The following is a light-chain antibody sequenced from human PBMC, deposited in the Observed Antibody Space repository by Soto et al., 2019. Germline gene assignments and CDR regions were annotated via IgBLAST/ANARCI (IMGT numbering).Light chain of an antibody. Sequence: DIQMTHSPSSLSASVGDRVTITCRASQSISSYLNWYQQKPGKAPKLLIYAASNLQSGVPSRFSGSGSGTDFTLTISSLQPEDFATYYCQQLNSYPITFGQGTRLEI. V-gene: IGKV1-39*01. CDR1: QSISSY. J-gene: IGKJ5*01. CDR3: QQLNSYPIT. CDR2: AAS.